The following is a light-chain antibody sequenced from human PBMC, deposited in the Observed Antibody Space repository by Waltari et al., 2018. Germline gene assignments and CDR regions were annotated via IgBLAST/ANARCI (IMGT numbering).Light chain of an antibody. V-gene: IGLV2-11*01. J-gene: IGLJ2*01. Sequence: QSAPPQPRSVSGSPGQAVTISCTGTSSDVGGYNYGFWYQQHPGTAPKLIIYYVSKRPSGVPYRFSGSKSGNPASLTISGLQAEDEADYYCCSYAGSYTLGVFGGGTKLTVL. CDR1: SSDVGGYNY. CDR2: YVS. CDR3: CSYAGSYTLGV.